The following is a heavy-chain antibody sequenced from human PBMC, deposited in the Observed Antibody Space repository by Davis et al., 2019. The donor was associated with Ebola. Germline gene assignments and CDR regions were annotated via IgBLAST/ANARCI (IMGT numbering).Heavy chain of an antibody. CDR3: AASTGATHSRNYALDV. CDR1: GFTFSSSA. Sequence: SVKVSCKASGFTFSSSAMQWVLHARVPRLEWIGWIVVGRGNTNYAQKFQERVTITRDMSTNTAYMELSSLRSDDTAMYYCAASTGATHSRNYALDVWGLGTTVTVSS. J-gene: IGHJ6*02. V-gene: IGHV1-58*02. D-gene: IGHD2-15*01. CDR2: IVVGRGNT.